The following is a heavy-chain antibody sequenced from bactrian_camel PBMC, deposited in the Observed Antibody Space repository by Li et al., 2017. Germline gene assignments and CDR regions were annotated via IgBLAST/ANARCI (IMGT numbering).Heavy chain of an antibody. D-gene: IGHD6*01. CDR3: RTGLCSKYGGSWYGNND. CDR2: LDSDGTT. Sequence: HVQLVESGGGSVQAGGSLRLSCSASMYTYSRLCMAWFRQTVGKEREGVAFLDSDGTTEHADSVKGRFTISQDNAKNTLTLQMDSLKPEDTAMYYCRTGLCSKYGGSWYGNNDWGQGTQVTVS. CDR1: MYTYSRLC. J-gene: IGHJ4*01. V-gene: IGHV3S55*01.